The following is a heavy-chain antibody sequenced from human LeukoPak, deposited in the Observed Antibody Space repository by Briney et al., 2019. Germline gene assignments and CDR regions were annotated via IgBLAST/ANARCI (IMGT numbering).Heavy chain of an antibody. J-gene: IGHJ4*02. CDR2: ISYDGSNK. Sequence: PGRSLRLSCAASGFTFSSYAMHWVRQAPGKGLEWVAVISYDGSNKYYADSVKGRFTISRDNSKNTLYLQMNSLRAEDTAVYYCARAGGSCCDYWSQGTLVTVSS. D-gene: IGHD2-2*01. V-gene: IGHV3-30-3*01. CDR3: ARAGGSCCDY. CDR1: GFTFSSYA.